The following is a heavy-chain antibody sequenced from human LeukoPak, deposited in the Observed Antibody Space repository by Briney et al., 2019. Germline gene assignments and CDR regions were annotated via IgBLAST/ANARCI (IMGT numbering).Heavy chain of an antibody. CDR2: IIPIFGTA. D-gene: IGHD3-10*01. CDR1: GYTFSSYA. CDR3: ARKGGYYGSGSAFDY. Sequence: ASVKVSCKASGYTFSSYAISWVRQAPGQGLEWMGGIIPIFGTANYAQKFQGRVTITADESTSTAYMELSSLRSEDTAVYYCARKGGYYGSGSAFDYWGQGTLVTVSS. V-gene: IGHV1-69*13. J-gene: IGHJ4*02.